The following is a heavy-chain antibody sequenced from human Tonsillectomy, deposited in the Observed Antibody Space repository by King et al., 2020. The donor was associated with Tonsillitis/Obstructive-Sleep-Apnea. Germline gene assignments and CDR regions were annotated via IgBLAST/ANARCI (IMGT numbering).Heavy chain of an antibody. V-gene: IGHV4-59*01. Sequence: VQLQESGPGLVKPSETLSLTCTVSGGSISSYYWSWIRQPPGKGLECIGYIYYSGGTNYNPSLKSRVTISVDTSKNQFSLKLSSVTAADTAVYYCARAGAVMNAFDIWGQGTMVTVSS. J-gene: IGHJ3*02. CDR3: ARAGAVMNAFDI. CDR1: GGSISSYY. D-gene: IGHD2-8*01. CDR2: IYYSGGT.